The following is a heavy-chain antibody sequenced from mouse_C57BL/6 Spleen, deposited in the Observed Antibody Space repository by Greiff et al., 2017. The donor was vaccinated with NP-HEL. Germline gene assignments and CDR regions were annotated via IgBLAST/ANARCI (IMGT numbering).Heavy chain of an antibody. CDR3: ARPIILRSPIAMDY. V-gene: IGHV5-17*01. D-gene: IGHD1-1*01. J-gene: IGHJ4*01. CDR2: ISSGSSTI. Sequence: EVKVVESGGGLVKPGGSLKLSCEASGFTFSDYGMHWVRQAPEKGLEWVAYISSGSSTIYYADTVKGRFTISRDNAKNTLFLQMTSLRSEDTAMYYCARPIILRSPIAMDYWGQGTSVTVSS. CDR1: GFTFSDYG.